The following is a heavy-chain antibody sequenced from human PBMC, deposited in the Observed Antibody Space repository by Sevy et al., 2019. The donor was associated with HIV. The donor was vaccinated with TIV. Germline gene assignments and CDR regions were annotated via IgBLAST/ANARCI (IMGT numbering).Heavy chain of an antibody. CDR2: ISSSGSTI. J-gene: IGHJ4*02. CDR3: AGFPVDLGIAVADNDY. CDR1: GFTFSSYE. D-gene: IGHD6-19*01. Sequence: GGSLRLSCAASGFTFSSYEMNWVRQAPGKGLEWVSYISSSGSTIYYADSVKGRFTISRDNAKNSLYLQMNSLRAEDTAVYYCAGFPVDLGIAVADNDYWGQGTLVTVSS. V-gene: IGHV3-48*03.